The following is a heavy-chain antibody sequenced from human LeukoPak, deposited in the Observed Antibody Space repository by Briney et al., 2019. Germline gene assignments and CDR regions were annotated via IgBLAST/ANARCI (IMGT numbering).Heavy chain of an antibody. V-gene: IGHV1-24*01. CDR1: GYTLTELP. CDR2: FDPEDGET. Sequence: ASVKVSCKVSGYTLTELPMHWVRQAPGKGLEWMGGFDPEDGETIYAQKFQGRVTMTEDTSTDTAYMELSSLRSEDTAVYYCATTIPHYYDSSGYYQRLDYWGQGTLVTVSS. D-gene: IGHD3-22*01. CDR3: ATTIPHYYDSSGYYQRLDY. J-gene: IGHJ4*02.